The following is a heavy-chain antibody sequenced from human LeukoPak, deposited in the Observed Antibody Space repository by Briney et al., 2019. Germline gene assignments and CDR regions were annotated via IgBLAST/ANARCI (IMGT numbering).Heavy chain of an antibody. CDR2: IWYDGSDK. CDR1: GFTFSSYG. V-gene: IGHV3-33*01. J-gene: IGHJ4*02. D-gene: IGHD6-13*01. Sequence: GRSLRLSCAASGFTFSSYGMHWVRQAPGKGLEWVAVIWYDGSDKYYADSVKGRFTISRDNSKNTLYLQVNSLRDEDTAVYYCARYIEQQPFDYWGQGTLATVSS. CDR3: ARYIEQQPFDY.